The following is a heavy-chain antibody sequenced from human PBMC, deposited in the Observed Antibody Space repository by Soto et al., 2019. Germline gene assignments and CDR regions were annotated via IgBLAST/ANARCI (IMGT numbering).Heavy chain of an antibody. D-gene: IGHD5-12*01. Sequence: PSETLSLTCTVSGGSISSGDYYWSWIRQPPGKGLEWIGYIYYSGSTYYNPSLKSRVTISVDTSKNQFSLKLSSVTAADTAVYYCARGYSGYEEMDWFDPWGQGTLVTVSS. CDR2: IYYSGST. CDR1: GGSISSGDYY. V-gene: IGHV4-30-4*01. CDR3: ARGYSGYEEMDWFDP. J-gene: IGHJ5*02.